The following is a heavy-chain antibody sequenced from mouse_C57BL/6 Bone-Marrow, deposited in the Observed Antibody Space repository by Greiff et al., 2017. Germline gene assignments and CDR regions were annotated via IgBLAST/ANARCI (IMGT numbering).Heavy chain of an antibody. V-gene: IGHV1-72*01. Sequence: QVQLQPGAELVKPGASVKLSCKASGYTFTSYWMHWVKQRPGRGLEWIGRIDPNSGGTKYNEKFKSKATLTVDKPSSTAYMQLSSLTSEDSAVYYCARRNLRDWGQGTTLTVSS. CDR1: GYTFTSYW. CDR3: ARRNLRD. CDR2: IDPNSGGT. J-gene: IGHJ2*01. D-gene: IGHD3-3*01.